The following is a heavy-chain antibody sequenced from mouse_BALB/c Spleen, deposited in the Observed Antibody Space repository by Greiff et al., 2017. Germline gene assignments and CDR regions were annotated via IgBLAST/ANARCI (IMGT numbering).Heavy chain of an antibody. D-gene: IGHD3-2*01. CDR2: ISSGGSYT. V-gene: IGHV5-6-4*01. CDR3: TRLDSSGYVKDY. J-gene: IGHJ2*01. CDR1: GFTFSSYT. Sequence: EVKVEESGGGLVKPGGSLKLSCAASGFTFSSYTMSWVRQTPEKRLEWVATISSGGSYTYYPDSVKGRFTISRDNAKNTLYLQMSSLKSEDTAMYYCTRLDSSGYVKDYWGQGTTLTVSS.